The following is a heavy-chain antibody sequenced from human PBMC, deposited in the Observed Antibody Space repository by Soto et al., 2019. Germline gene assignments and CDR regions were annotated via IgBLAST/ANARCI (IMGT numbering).Heavy chain of an antibody. J-gene: IGHJ4*02. D-gene: IGHD2-15*01. CDR1: GFTFNDYT. CDR2: IRSSSRTI. V-gene: IGHV3-48*01. CDR3: ARASCGGGTCYRGFDL. Sequence: EVQLVESGGGLVQPGGSLRLSCAASGFTFNDYTMNWVRQAPGKGLEWISYIRSSSRTIYYADSVKGRFTISRDNARNSLYLQMNNLRAEDTAVYYCARASCGGGTCYRGFDLWGQGTLVTVSS.